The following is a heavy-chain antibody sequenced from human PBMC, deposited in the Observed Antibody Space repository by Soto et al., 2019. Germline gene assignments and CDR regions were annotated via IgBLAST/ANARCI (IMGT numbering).Heavy chain of an antibody. Sequence: GASVKVSCKASGYSFTSYGIHWVRQAPGQSLEWMGWINAGNGDTKYSRRSQGRATITRDTFASTAYMHLSSLTSEDTAVYYCARDGAVAGNANFDYWGQGTLVTVSS. J-gene: IGHJ4*02. V-gene: IGHV1-3*01. CDR2: INAGNGDT. CDR3: ARDGAVAGNANFDY. D-gene: IGHD6-19*01. CDR1: GYSFTSYG.